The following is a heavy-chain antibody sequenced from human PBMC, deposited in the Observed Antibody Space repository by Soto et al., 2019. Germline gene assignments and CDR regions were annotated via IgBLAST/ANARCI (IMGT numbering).Heavy chain of an antibody. CDR3: ASLKGVATRGYYYYGMDV. D-gene: IGHD5-12*01. Sequence: QVQLVQSGAEVKKPGSSVKVSCKASGGTFSSYAISWVRQAPGQGLEWMGGIIPIFGTANYEQKFKGRVKITADESTSTAYMELSSLRSEDTAVYYCASLKGVATRGYYYYGMDVWGQGTTVTVSS. CDR2: IIPIFGTA. V-gene: IGHV1-69*12. J-gene: IGHJ6*02. CDR1: GGTFSSYA.